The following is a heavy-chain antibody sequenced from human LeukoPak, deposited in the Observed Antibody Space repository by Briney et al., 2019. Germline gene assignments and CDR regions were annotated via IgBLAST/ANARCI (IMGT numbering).Heavy chain of an antibody. Sequence: EASVKVSCKASGGTFSSYAISWVRQAPGQGLEWMGGIIPIFGTANYAQKFQGRVTITADKSTSTAYMELSSLRSEDTAVYYCARSSNDVYYGSGDDAFDIWGQGTMVTVSS. CDR3: ARSSNDVYYGSGDDAFDI. V-gene: IGHV1-69*06. D-gene: IGHD3-10*01. CDR1: GGTFSSYA. J-gene: IGHJ3*02. CDR2: IIPIFGTA.